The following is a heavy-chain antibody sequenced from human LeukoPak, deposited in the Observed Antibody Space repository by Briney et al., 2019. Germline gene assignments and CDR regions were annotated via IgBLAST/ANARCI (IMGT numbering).Heavy chain of an antibody. CDR2: INPDTGGT. J-gene: IGHJ6*03. Sequence: ASVKVSCKASGYIFTGYYLHWVRQAPGQGLEWLGWINPDTGGTNYAQKFQGRVTVTRDTSISTAYMELSRLQSDDTAVYYCARDVRYSNYMDVWGKGTTVTVSS. CDR3: ARDVRYSNYMDV. V-gene: IGHV1-2*02. CDR1: GYIFTGYY. D-gene: IGHD5-12*01.